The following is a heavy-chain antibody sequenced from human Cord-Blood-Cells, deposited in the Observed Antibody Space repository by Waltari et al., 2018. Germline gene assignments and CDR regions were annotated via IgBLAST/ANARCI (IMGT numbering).Heavy chain of an antibody. J-gene: IGHJ3*02. CDR2: INPNSGGT. D-gene: IGHD1-1*01. CDR1: GYTFTGYY. Sequence: QVQLVQSGAEVKKPGASVKVSCKASGYTFTGYYMHWVRQAPGQGLEWMGWINPNSGGTNYAQKCQGRVTMTRDTSISTAYMELSRLRSDDTAVYYCARETTPHAFDIWGQGTMVTVSS. CDR3: ARETTPHAFDI. V-gene: IGHV1-2*02.